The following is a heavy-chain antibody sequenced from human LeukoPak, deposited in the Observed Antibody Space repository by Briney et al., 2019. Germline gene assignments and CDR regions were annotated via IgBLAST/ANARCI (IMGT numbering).Heavy chain of an antibody. D-gene: IGHD6-19*01. J-gene: IGHJ1*01. V-gene: IGHV3-30-3*01. Sequence: PGGSLRLSCAASGFTYSSYAMHWVRQAPGKGLEWVAVISYDGSNKYYADSVKGRITISRDNSKNTLYLQMNSLRAEDTAVYYCAREGDRQWLVRFAEYFQHWGQGTLVTVSS. CDR1: GFTYSSYA. CDR2: ISYDGSNK. CDR3: AREGDRQWLVRFAEYFQH.